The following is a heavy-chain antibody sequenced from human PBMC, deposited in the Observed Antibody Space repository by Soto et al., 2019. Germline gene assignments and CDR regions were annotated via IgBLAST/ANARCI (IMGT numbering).Heavy chain of an antibody. Sequence: SETLSLTCTVSGGPISSSSYYWGWIRQPPGKGLEWIGSIYYSGSTYYNPSLKSRVTISVDTSKNQFSLKLGSVTAADTAVYYCARRKSGYSGYIDYWGQGTLVTVSS. CDR3: ARRKSGYSGYIDY. D-gene: IGHD5-12*01. CDR1: GGPISSSSYY. J-gene: IGHJ4*02. CDR2: IYYSGST. V-gene: IGHV4-39*01.